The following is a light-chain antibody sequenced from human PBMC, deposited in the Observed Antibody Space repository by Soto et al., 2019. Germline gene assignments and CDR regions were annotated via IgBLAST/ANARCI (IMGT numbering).Light chain of an antibody. CDR3: QQRSKWPIT. V-gene: IGKV3D-20*02. Sequence: EIVLTQSPGTLSLSPGERATLSCRASQSVSSSYLAWYQQKPGQAPRLLIYGASSRATVIPDRFSGSGSGTDFTLTISRLEPEDFAVYYCQQRSKWPITFGQGTRLEIK. J-gene: IGKJ5*01. CDR1: QSVSSSY. CDR2: GAS.